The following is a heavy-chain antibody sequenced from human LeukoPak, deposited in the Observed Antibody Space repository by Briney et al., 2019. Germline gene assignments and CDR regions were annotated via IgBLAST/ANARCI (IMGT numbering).Heavy chain of an antibody. CDR2: ISRDGTTT. CDR3: ARDGVGASHDY. Sequence: GGSLRLPCAASGFTFSTYWMHWVRQTPGKGLVWVSRISRDGTTTTYADSVKGRFTISRDNAKNTLYLEMNSLRAEDTAVYFCARDGVGASHDYWGQGTLVTVSS. J-gene: IGHJ4*02. CDR1: GFTFSTYW. V-gene: IGHV3-74*01. D-gene: IGHD1-26*01.